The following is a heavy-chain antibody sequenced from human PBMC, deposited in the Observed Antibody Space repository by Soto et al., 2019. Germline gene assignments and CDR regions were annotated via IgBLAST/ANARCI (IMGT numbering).Heavy chain of an antibody. J-gene: IGHJ4*02. CDR2: INHSGGT. D-gene: IGHD2-2*01. CDR3: ARGLHQLPPGGY. V-gene: IGHV4-34*01. Sequence: SETLSLTCAVYGGSFSGYHWSWIRQPPGKGLEWIGQINHSGGTNYNPSLKSRVTISIDTSKNQFSLKLSSVTAADTAVYYCARGLHQLPPGGYWGQGTLVTVSS. CDR1: GGSFSGYH.